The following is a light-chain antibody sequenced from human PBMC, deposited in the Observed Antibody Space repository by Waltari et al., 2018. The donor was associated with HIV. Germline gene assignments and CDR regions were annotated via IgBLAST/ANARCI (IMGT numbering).Light chain of an antibody. J-gene: IGLJ3*02. CDR3: CSSAGSSTWV. CDR2: AVT. Sequence: QSALTQPASVSGSPGQSITISCTGTSSDIGNYNLVSWYQQHPGKAPKLMIYAVTKRPSGVSNRFSGSNSGNTASLTIAGLQAEDEADYYCCSSAGSSTWVFGGGTQLTVL. V-gene: IGLV2-23*02. CDR1: SSDIGNYNL.